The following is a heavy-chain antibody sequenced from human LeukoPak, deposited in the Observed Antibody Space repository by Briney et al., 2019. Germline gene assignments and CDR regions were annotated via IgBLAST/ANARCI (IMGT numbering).Heavy chain of an antibody. J-gene: IGHJ4*02. V-gene: IGHV4-31*03. CDR1: GGSIRSGDYS. CDR3: TRAETY. Sequence: SETLSLTCTVSGGSIRSGDYSWNCVRQHPGKGLEWIGHIYFSGSPSYNPSLKSRVTISLDTSKNQFSLKLRSVTAADTAVYYCTRAETYWGQGTLVTVSS. CDR2: IYFSGSP.